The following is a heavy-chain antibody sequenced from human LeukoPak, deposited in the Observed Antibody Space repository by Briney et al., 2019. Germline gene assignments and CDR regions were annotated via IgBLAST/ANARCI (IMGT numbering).Heavy chain of an antibody. Sequence: GASVNVSCKASGYTFTGYYMHWVRQAPGQGLEWMGRINPNSGGTNYAQKFQGRVTMTRDTSISTAYMELSRLRSDDTAVYYCARITYDCSSTSCYKASSIAAQYYFDYWGQGTLVTVPS. V-gene: IGHV1-2*06. J-gene: IGHJ4*02. CDR1: GYTFTGYY. D-gene: IGHD2-2*02. CDR3: ARITYDCSSTSCYKASSIAAQYYFDY. CDR2: INPNSGGT.